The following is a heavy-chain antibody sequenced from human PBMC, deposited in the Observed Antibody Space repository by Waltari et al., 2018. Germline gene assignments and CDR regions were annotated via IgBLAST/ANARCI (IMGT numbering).Heavy chain of an antibody. V-gene: IGHV3-15*01. Sequence: EVQLVESGGSLVKPGGSLRLSCVVSGFTFTKAWMSWVRQGPGKGLEWVGRIKSEGDGGTTDYATPLKGRISLSRDDSKNTVYLQMNTLKAEDTGVYFCATDYGDFLGVWGPGTTVTV. D-gene: IGHD3-10*01. CDR1: GFTFTKAW. J-gene: IGHJ6*02. CDR3: ATDYGDFLGV. CDR2: IKSEGDGGTT.